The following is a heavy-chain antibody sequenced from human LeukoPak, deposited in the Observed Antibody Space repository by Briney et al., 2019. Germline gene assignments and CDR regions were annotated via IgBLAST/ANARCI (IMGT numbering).Heavy chain of an antibody. J-gene: IGHJ4*02. V-gene: IGHV3-53*01. CDR2: IYSDGTT. Sequence: SGGSLRFSCAASGITVSSNYMSWVRQAPGKGLEWVSMIYSDGTTHYTDSVKGRFTISRDNSKTTLNLQMISLRAEDTAVYYCARGPTEVTGDHEFDYWGQGTLVTVSS. D-gene: IGHD7-27*01. CDR3: ARGPTEVTGDHEFDY. CDR1: GITVSSNY.